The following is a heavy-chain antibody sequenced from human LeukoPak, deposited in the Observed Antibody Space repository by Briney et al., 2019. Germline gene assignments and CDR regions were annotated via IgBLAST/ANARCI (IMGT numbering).Heavy chain of an antibody. V-gene: IGHV4-4*02. CDR1: GGSITTTNY. CDR3: SRESGPYSPFGH. D-gene: IGHD1-26*01. CDR2: ISLSGYT. Sequence: SETLSLTCGVSGGSITTTNYRSWVRQCPGRGLEWIGEISLSGYTGFNPSLRGRVTMSLDESKNHLSLTLTSVTAADTAIYYCSRESGPYSPFGHWGQGIRVTVTT. J-gene: IGHJ4*02.